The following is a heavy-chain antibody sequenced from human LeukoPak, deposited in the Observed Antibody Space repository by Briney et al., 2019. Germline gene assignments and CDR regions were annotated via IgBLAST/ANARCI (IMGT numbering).Heavy chain of an antibody. D-gene: IGHD1-26*01. J-gene: IGHJ4*02. CDR1: GFTFSSYA. V-gene: IGHV3-23*01. Sequence: HSGGSLRLSCTASGFTFSSYAMNWVRQAPGKGLEWVSGIGAGGTFTYYADSVKGRFTISRDNSRNTLYLQMNSLRADDTAVYYCARDQSIAGPTTADYWGQGTLVTVSS. CDR3: ARDQSIAGPTTADY. CDR2: IGAGGTFT.